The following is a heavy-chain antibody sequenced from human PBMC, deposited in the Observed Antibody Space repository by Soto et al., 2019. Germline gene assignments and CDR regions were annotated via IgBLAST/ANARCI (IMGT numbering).Heavy chain of an antibody. D-gene: IGHD3-10*01. J-gene: IGHJ4*02. CDR3: ARVGYYGSGSYCDGVWY. CDR1: GGSISSGGYS. CDR2: IYYSGST. V-gene: IGHV4-31*03. Sequence: QVQLQESGPGLAKPSQTLSLTCTVAGGSISSGGYSWSWIRQHPGKGLECVGYIYYSGSTYYNPSLQSRVTISVDTSKNQFALKLSSVTAADTAVYYCARVGYYGSGSYCDGVWYWGQGTLVTVSS.